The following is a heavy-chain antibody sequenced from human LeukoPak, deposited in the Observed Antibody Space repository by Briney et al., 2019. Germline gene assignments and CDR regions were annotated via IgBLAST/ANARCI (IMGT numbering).Heavy chain of an antibody. D-gene: IGHD3-16*01. V-gene: IGHV4-59*01. CDR2: IYYSGST. CDR1: GGSISTYF. Sequence: SETPSLTCTLSGGSISTYFWSWIRQPPGKGLEWIGYIYYSGSTNYNTSRKSRVAISLDTSKNQLSLKLSSVTAADTAVYYCARETSQKGANYMDVWGKGTTVTISS. CDR3: ARETSQKGANYMDV. J-gene: IGHJ6*03.